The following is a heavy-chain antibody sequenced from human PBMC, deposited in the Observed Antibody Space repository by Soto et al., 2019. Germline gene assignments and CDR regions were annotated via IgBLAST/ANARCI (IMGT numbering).Heavy chain of an antibody. J-gene: IGHJ6*02. V-gene: IGHV3-30-3*01. CDR1: GFTFSSYA. CDR2: ISYDGSNK. D-gene: IGHD3-3*01. CDR3: ARVQSPSLRFLEWLNDYYYYYGMDV. Sequence: SGGSLRLSCAASGFTFSSYAMHWVRQAPGKGLEWVAVISYDGSNKYYADSVKGRFTISRDNSKNTLYLQMNSLRAEDTAVYYCARVQSPSLRFLEWLNDYYYYYGMDVWGQGTTVTVSS.